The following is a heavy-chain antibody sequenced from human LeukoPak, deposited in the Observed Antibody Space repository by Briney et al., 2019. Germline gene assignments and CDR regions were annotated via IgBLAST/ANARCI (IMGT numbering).Heavy chain of an antibody. D-gene: IGHD2-2*01. CDR3: ARRYCSSTSCHVDY. CDR2: ISAYNGNT. J-gene: IGHJ4*02. V-gene: IGHV1-18*04. CDR1: GYTFTSYG. Sequence: ASVKVSCKASGYTFTSYGISWVRQAPGRGLEWMGWISAYNGNTNYAQKLQGRVTMTTDTSTSTAYMELRSLRSDDTAVHYCARRYCSSTSCHVDYWGQGTLVTVSS.